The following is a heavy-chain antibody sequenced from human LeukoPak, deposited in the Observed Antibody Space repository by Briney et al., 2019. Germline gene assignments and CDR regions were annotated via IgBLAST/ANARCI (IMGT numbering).Heavy chain of an antibody. CDR1: GFTFSSYG. CDR3: ARDRFYIPDV. CDR2: ISSSSSYI. J-gene: IGHJ6*04. V-gene: IGHV3-21*01. D-gene: IGHD3-10*01. Sequence: GGSLRLSCAASGFTFSSYGMSWVRQAPGKVLEWVSSISSSSSYIYYADSVKGRFTISRDNAKNTVYLQMNSLRPEDTAVYYCARDRFYIPDVWGKGTTVTVSS.